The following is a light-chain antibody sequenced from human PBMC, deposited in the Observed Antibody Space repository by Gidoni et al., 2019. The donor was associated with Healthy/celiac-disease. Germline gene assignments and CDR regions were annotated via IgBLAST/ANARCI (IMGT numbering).Light chain of an antibody. V-gene: IGLV3-1*01. CDR3: QAWDSSAAP. CDR1: KLGDKY. CDR2: QDS. J-gene: IGLJ3*02. Sequence: SYELTQPPSVSVSPGQTASITCSGDKLGDKYVCWYQQKPGPSPVLVIYQDSKRPSGIPERFSGSNSGNTATLTISGTQAIDEADYYCQAWDSSAAPFGGGTKLTVL.